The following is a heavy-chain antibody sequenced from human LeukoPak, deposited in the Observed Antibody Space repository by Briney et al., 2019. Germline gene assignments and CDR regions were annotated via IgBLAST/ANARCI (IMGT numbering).Heavy chain of an antibody. J-gene: IGHJ5*02. D-gene: IGHD1-14*01. CDR3: ARGAGTPYNWFDP. CDR2: IYHSGST. V-gene: IGHV4-4*02. Sequence: SETLSLTCAVSGGSISSSNWWSWVRQPPGKGLEWIGEIYHSGSTNYNPSLKSRVTISVDKSKNQFSLKLSSVTAADTAVDYCARGAGTPYNWFDPWGQGTLVTVSS. CDR1: GGSISSSNW.